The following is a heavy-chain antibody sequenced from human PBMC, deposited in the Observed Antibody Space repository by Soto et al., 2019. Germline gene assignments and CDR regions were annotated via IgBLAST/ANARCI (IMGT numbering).Heavy chain of an antibody. V-gene: IGHV4-34*01. D-gene: IGHD3-10*01. CDR3: ARGLILWFGELSRRGGYYYYMDV. J-gene: IGHJ6*03. CDR2: INDSGNI. Sequence: QVQPQQWGAGLLKPSETLSLTCAVYGGSFSGYQWSWIRQTPGKGLEWIGEINDSGNINYNPSLKSRVTILVDTAKKQISLKLSSVTAADTAVYYCARGLILWFGELSRRGGYYYYMDVWGTGTTVTVSS. CDR1: GGSFSGYQ.